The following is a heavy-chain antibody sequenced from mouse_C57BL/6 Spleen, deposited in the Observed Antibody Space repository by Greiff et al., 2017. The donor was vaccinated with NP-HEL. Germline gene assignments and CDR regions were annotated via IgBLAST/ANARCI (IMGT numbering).Heavy chain of an antibody. CDR1: GYTFTSYG. D-gene: IGHD2-4*01. CDR3: ARRGYDYDTGGYAMDY. J-gene: IGHJ4*01. Sequence: QVQLQQSGAELARPGASVKLSCKASGYTFTSYGISWVKQRTGQGLEWIGEIYPRSGNTYYNEKFKGKATLTADKSSSTAYMELRSLTSEDSAVYFCARRGYDYDTGGYAMDYWGQGTSVTVSS. V-gene: IGHV1-81*01. CDR2: IYPRSGNT.